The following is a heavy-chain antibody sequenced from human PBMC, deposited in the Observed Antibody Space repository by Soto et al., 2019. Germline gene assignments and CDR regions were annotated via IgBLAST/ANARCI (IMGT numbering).Heavy chain of an antibody. CDR1: GGTFSSYA. CDR2: IIPIFGTA. CDR3: ARVLVRGYHPQLGYYYGMDV. Sequence: SVKVSCKASGGTFSSYAISWVRQAPGQGLEWMGGIIPIFGTANYAQKFQGRVTITADESTSTAYMELSSLRSEDTAVYYCARVLVRGYHPQLGYYYGMDVWGQGTTVTVSS. V-gene: IGHV1-69*13. J-gene: IGHJ6*02. D-gene: IGHD3-10*01.